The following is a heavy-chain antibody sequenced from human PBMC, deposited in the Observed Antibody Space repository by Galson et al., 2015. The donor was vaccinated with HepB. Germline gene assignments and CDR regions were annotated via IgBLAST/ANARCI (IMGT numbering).Heavy chain of an antibody. CDR3: ARVYGFGVAAGIYYYYGMDV. V-gene: IGHV4-4*07. Sequence: ETLSLTCTVSGGSISNFYWNWIRQPAGKGLEWIGRIYTSGSTNYNPSLKSRVTMSVDTSKNQFSLKLSSVTAADTAVYYCARVYGFGVAAGIYYYYGMDVWGQGTTVTVSS. J-gene: IGHJ6*02. CDR2: IYTSGST. D-gene: IGHD3-10*01. CDR1: GGSISNFY.